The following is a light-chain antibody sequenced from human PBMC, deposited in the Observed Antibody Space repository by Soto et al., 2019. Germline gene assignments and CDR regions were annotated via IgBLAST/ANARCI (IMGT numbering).Light chain of an antibody. CDR1: QSVISD. CDR3: QQYYTWPRP. CDR2: DAS. V-gene: IGKV3-15*01. Sequence: EIVMTQSPATQNMSPGETVTLSCRASQSVISDLAWFQQKPGQSPRLLIYDASTRATGIPARFSGSGFGTEFPLTISSLHFEDFEVYSCQQYYTWPRPFGQGT. J-gene: IGKJ1*01.